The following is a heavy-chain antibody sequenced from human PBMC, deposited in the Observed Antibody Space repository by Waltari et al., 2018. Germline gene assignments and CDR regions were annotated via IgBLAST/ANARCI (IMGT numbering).Heavy chain of an antibody. CDR2: MSGSGGTT. D-gene: IGHD1-26*01. CDR3: AKSSGSYYEVFDY. Sequence: EVRLVESGGGLVQPGGSLRLSCAASGFAFANYGMSWVRQAPGKGLEGVSSMSGSGGTTYYADAVKGRFTMSKDNSKNTLFLQMNSLRVDDTADYYCAKSSGSYYEVFDYWGRGTLVTVSS. CDR1: GFAFANYG. J-gene: IGHJ4*02. V-gene: IGHV3-23*04.